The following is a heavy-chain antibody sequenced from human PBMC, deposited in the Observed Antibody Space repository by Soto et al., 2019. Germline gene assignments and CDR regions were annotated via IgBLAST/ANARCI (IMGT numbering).Heavy chain of an antibody. CDR1: GGSISSYY. V-gene: IGHV4-39*01. Sequence: SETLSLTCTVSGGSISSYYWGWIRQPPGKGLEWIGSIYYSGSTYYNPSLKSRVTISVDTSKNQFSLKLSSVTAADTAVYYCARQEKVGATYYCGQGTLVTVSS. J-gene: IGHJ4*02. D-gene: IGHD1-26*01. CDR2: IYYSGST. CDR3: ARQEKVGATYY.